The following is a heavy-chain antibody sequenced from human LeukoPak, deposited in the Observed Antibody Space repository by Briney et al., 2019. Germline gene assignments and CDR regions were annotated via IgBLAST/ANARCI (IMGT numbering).Heavy chain of an antibody. CDR2: IYSGGTT. V-gene: IGHV3-66*02. CDR3: ARAPPGYCSGGSCYPFDY. J-gene: IGHJ4*02. CDR1: GFTVSSTY. Sequence: PGGSLRLSCTASGFTVSSTYMTWVRQAPGQGLEWVSLIYSGGTTYHADSVKGRFTISRDNSKNTLYLQMNSLRVEDTAVYYCARAPPGYCSGGSCYPFDYWGQGTLVTVSS. D-gene: IGHD2-15*01.